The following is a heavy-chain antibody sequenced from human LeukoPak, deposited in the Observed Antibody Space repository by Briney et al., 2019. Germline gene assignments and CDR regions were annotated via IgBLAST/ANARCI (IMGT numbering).Heavy chain of an antibody. Sequence: PGGSMRLSCEASGFTFSSYEMNWVRQDPGKGLEWVSYISSSGSTIYYADSVKGRFTISRDNAKNSLYLQMNSLRAEDTAVYYCASLGYSSSWYFDYWGQGTLVTVSS. D-gene: IGHD6-13*01. CDR2: ISSSGSTI. CDR3: ASLGYSSSWYFDY. V-gene: IGHV3-48*03. CDR1: GFTFSSYE. J-gene: IGHJ4*02.